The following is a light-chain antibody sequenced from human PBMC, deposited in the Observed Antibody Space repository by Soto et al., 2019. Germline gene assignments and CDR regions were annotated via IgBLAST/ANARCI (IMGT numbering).Light chain of an antibody. CDR1: QSLISNY. CDR3: QQSVGLPRT. J-gene: IGKJ1*01. V-gene: IGKV3-20*01. Sequence: EIVLTQSPGTLSLSPGERATLFCRASQSLISNYLAWYQQKPGQAPRLLIYSASSRVTGIPDRFSGSGSGTDFTLTISRLEPEDFAVYYCQQSVGLPRTFGQGTKVEI. CDR2: SAS.